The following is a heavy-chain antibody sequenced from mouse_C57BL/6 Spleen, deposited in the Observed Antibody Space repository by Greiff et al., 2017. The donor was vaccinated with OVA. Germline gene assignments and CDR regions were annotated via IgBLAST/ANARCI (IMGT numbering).Heavy chain of an antibody. CDR3: ARSGWLLRDWYFDV. CDR2: IYPGSGST. J-gene: IGHJ1*03. D-gene: IGHD2-3*01. CDR1: GYTFTSYW. V-gene: IGHV1-55*01. Sequence: QVQLKQPGAELVKPGASVKMSCKASGYTFTSYWITWVKQRPGQGLEWIGDIYPGSGSTNYNEKFKSKATLTVDTSSSTAYMQLSSLTSEDSAVYYCARSGWLLRDWYFDVWGTGTTVTVAS.